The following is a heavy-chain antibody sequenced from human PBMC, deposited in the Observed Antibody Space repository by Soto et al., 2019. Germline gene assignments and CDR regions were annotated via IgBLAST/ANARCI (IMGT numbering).Heavy chain of an antibody. D-gene: IGHD3-9*01. Sequence: QVQLVQSGAEVKKPGSSVTVSCKASGGTFSSYAISWVRQAPGQGLEWMGGIIPIFGTANYAQKFQGRVTITADESTSTAYMELSSLRSEDTAVYYCARDAGILTGYYSTEGNGMDVWGQGTTVTVSS. CDR3: ARDAGILTGYYSTEGNGMDV. V-gene: IGHV1-69*01. J-gene: IGHJ6*02. CDR2: IIPIFGTA. CDR1: GGTFSSYA.